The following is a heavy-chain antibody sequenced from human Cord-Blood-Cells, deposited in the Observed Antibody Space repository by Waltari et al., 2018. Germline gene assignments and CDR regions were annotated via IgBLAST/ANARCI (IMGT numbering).Heavy chain of an antibody. CDR1: GSA. CDR2: IRSKANSYAT. D-gene: IGHD3-22*01. CDR3: TRPCDSSGYYSDY. Sequence: GSAMHWVRQASGKGLEWVGRIRSKANSYATAYAASVKGRFTISRDDSKNTAYLQMNSLKTEDTAVYYCTRPCDSSGYYSDYWGQGTLVTVSS. J-gene: IGHJ4*02. V-gene: IGHV3-73*01.